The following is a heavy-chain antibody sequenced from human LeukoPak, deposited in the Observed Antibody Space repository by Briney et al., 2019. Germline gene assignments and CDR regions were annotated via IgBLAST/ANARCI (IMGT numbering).Heavy chain of an antibody. V-gene: IGHV4-61*02. CDR2: IYTSRST. D-gene: IGHD2-15*01. Sequence: PSETLSLTCTVSGGSISSGNYYWSWIRQPAGKGLEWIGRIYTSRSTNYNPSLKSRVTISVDTSKNQFSLNLGSVTAADTAVYYCARERRYCSGGSCYDFDYWGQGTLVTVSS. CDR3: ARERRYCSGGSCYDFDY. CDR1: GGSISSGNYY. J-gene: IGHJ4*02.